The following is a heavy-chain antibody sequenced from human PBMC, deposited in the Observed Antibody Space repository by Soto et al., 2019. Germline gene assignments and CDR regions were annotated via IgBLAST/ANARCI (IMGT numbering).Heavy chain of an antibody. CDR1: GFTFSGFA. J-gene: IGHJ4*02. CDR2: VDYTGSYT. D-gene: IGHD5-12*01. Sequence: EVQLLESGGGLVQPGGSLRLSCAASGFTFSGFAMNWVRQPPGKGLEWVSSVDYTGSYTFYAASVKGRFTISRDNSKNTVYLQLNSLRAKDRAVYYCAKRSGGFAEFDCWGQGTRVIVSP. CDR3: AKRSGGFAEFDC. V-gene: IGHV3-23*01.